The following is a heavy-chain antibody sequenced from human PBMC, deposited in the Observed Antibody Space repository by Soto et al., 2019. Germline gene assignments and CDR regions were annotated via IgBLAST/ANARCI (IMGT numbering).Heavy chain of an antibody. V-gene: IGHV3-15*07. CDR2: IKSKADGETT. J-gene: IGHJ6*02. CDR1: GFNFINAW. CDR3: SALGV. Sequence: EVQLVESGGGLVEPGGSLRLSCAASGFNFINAWWHWVRQAPGKGLEWVGRIKSKADGETTDYAAPVKGRFIISRDDSKNTLYLQINSLKMEDTAVYYCSALGVWGQGTTVTVSS. D-gene: IGHD1-26*01.